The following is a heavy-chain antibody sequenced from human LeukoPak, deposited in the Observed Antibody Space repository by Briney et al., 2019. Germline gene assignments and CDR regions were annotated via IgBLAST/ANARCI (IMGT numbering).Heavy chain of an antibody. CDR1: GFRFSGYV. V-gene: IGHV3-74*03. Sequence: PGGSLRLSCAASGFRFSGYVMHWVRQTPGKGLVWVSRISSDGSSTTYADSVKGRFTISRDNAKNTLYLQMNNLRAEDTAMYYCARDQRVTGRPDIDYWGQGTLVIVSS. D-gene: IGHD6-6*01. J-gene: IGHJ4*02. CDR3: ARDQRVTGRPDIDY. CDR2: ISSDGSST.